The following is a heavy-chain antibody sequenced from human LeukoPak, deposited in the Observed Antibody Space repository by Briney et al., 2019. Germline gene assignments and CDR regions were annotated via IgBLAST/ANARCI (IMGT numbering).Heavy chain of an antibody. D-gene: IGHD3-22*01. V-gene: IGHV3-73*01. CDR3: TNYDDSSDLWGY. CDR2: MRSKTQNYAT. J-gene: IGHJ4*02. Sequence: GGSLRLSCAASGFTFSDSGMHWVRQAPGKGLEWVGRMRSKTQNYATAYAASVKGRFTISRDDSKDTAFLQMNSLKTEDTAVYYCTNYDDSSDLWGYWGQGTLVTVSS. CDR1: GFTFSDSG.